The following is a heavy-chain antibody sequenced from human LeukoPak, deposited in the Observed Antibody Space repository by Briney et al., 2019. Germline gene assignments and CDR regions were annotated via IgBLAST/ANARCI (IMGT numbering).Heavy chain of an antibody. CDR2: FLHTGIS. V-gene: IGHV4-38-2*02. J-gene: IGHJ4*02. Sequence: PSETLSLTCTVSGHSFSRGYYWAWIRQTPGKGLEWIGSFLHTGISHYDPSLRSRVTMSVDASKNQFSLRLSSVTAADTAVYYCARVNGYDSGSYSFDYWGQGTLVTVSS. CDR3: ARVNGYDSGSYSFDY. CDR1: GHSFSRGYY. D-gene: IGHD3-10*01.